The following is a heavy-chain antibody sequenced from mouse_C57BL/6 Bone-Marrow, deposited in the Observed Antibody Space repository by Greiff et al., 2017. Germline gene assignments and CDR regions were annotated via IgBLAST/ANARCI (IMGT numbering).Heavy chain of an antibody. J-gene: IGHJ2*01. CDR3: ARLRASYYFDY. V-gene: IGHV5-6*02. Sequence: DVKLVESGGDLVKPGGSLKLSCAASGFTFSSYGMSWVRQTPDKRLEWVATISSGGSYTYYPDSVKGRFTISGDNAKNTLYLQMSSLKSEDTAMYYCARLRASYYFDYWGQGTTLTVSS. CDR2: ISSGGSYT. CDR1: GFTFSSYG. D-gene: IGHD2-12*01.